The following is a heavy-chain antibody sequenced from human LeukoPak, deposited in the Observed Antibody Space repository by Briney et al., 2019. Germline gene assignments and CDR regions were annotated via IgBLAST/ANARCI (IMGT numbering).Heavy chain of an antibody. CDR2: IKQDGSEK. D-gene: IGHD2-8*01. V-gene: IGHV3-7*01. CDR1: GGSFSGYY. Sequence: LTCAVYGGSFSGYYWSWVRQAPGKGLEWVANIKQDGSEKYYVDSVKGRFTISRDNAKNSLYLQMNSLRAEDTAVYYCARDNGNGDFDYWGQGTLVTVSS. J-gene: IGHJ4*02. CDR3: ARDNGNGDFDY.